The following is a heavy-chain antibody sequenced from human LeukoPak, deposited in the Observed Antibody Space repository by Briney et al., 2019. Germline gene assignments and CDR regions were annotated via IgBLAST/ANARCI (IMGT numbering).Heavy chain of an antibody. D-gene: IGHD6-19*01. J-gene: IGHJ4*02. V-gene: IGHV1-2*02. CDR3: ARDKSGSSEWYSYFDY. CDR1: GYTFTDYY. Sequence: ASVKVSCKASGYTFTDYYMHWVRQAPGQGLEWMGWISPNSGGTNYAQKFRGRVTMTRDTSISTAYMELSRLRSDDTAVYYCARDKSGSSEWYSYFDYWGQGTLVTVSS. CDR2: ISPNSGGT.